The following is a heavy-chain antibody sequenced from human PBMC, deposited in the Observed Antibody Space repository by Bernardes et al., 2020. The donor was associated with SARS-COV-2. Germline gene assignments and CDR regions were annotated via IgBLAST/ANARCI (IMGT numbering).Heavy chain of an antibody. J-gene: IGHJ4*02. V-gene: IGHV3-23*01. CDR2: ISSSGGSP. D-gene: IGHD1-1*01. CDR3: AKGGRNDGCDC. Sequence: GGSLRLSCAASGFTFSSYAMSWVRQAPGKGLVWVSAISSSGGSPYYADSVKGRFTISRDNSKNTLYLQMNSLRAGDTAVYYCAKGGRNDGCDCWGKGTLVTVSS. CDR1: GFTFSSYA.